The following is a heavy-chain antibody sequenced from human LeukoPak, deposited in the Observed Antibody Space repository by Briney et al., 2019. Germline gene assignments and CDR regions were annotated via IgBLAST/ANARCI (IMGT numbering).Heavy chain of an antibody. CDR3: AREWYEYGGDSGGY. Sequence: PGGSLRLSCAASGFTVSSNYMSWVRQAPGKGLEWVSVIYSGGSTYYADSVKGRFTISRDNSKNTLYLQMNSLRAEDTATYYCAREWYEYGGDSGGYWGQGTLVTVSS. D-gene: IGHD2-21*02. CDR2: IYSGGST. J-gene: IGHJ4*02. CDR1: GFTVSSNY. V-gene: IGHV3-53*01.